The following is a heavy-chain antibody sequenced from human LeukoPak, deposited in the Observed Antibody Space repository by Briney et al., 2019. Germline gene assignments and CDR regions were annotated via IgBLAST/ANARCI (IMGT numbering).Heavy chain of an antibody. J-gene: IGHJ4*02. CDR2: IYPGDSDT. Sequence: GESLKISCKGSGYSFTSYWIGWVRQMPGKGLAWMWIIYPGDSDTRYSPSFQGQVTISADKSISTAYLQWSSLKASDTAMFFFARRSAYEILTGYPDYWGQGTLVTVSS. V-gene: IGHV5-51*01. CDR1: GYSFTSYW. CDR3: ARRSAYEILTGYPDY. D-gene: IGHD3-9*01.